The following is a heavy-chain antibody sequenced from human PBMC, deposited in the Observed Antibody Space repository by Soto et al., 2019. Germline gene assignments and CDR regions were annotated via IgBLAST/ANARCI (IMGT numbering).Heavy chain of an antibody. D-gene: IGHD1-26*01. CDR3: AREGMMGAKGNFDY. V-gene: IGHV3-7*03. J-gene: IGHJ4*02. CDR1: GFTFSSYW. CDR2: IKQDGSEK. Sequence: EVPLVESGGGLVQPGGSLRLSCAASGFTFSSYWMSWVRQAPGKGLEWVANIKQDGSEKYYVDSVKGRFTISRDKAKNALYLQMNSLRAEDTAVYYCAREGMMGAKGNFDYWGQGTLVTVSS.